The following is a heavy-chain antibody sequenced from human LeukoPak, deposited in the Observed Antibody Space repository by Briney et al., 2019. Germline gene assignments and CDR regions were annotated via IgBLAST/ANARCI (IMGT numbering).Heavy chain of an antibody. CDR1: GFTFSSYA. CDR2: ISGSGGST. J-gene: IGHJ5*02. V-gene: IGHV3-23*01. Sequence: LPGGSLRLSCAAPGFTFSSYAMSWVRQAPGKGLEWVSAISGSGGSTYYADSVKGRFTISRDNSKNTLYLQMNSLRAEDTAVYYCAKARLYGPNWFDPWGQGTLVTVSS. CDR3: AKARLYGPNWFDP. D-gene: IGHD4-17*01.